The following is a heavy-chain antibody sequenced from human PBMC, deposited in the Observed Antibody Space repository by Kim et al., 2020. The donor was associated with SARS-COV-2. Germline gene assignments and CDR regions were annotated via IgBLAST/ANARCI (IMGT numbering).Heavy chain of an antibody. CDR3: ARHDGSGWDYFDY. J-gene: IGHJ4*02. Sequence: SETLSLTCTVSGGSISSSSYYWGWIRQPPGKGLEWIGSIYYSGSTYYNPSLKSRVTISVDTSKNQFSPKLSSVTAADTAVYYCARHDGSGWDYFDYWGQGTLVTVSS. V-gene: IGHV4-39*01. CDR1: GGSISSSSYY. D-gene: IGHD6-19*01. CDR2: IYYSGST.